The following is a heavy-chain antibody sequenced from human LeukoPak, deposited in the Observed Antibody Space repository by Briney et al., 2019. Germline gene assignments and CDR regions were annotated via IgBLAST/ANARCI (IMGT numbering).Heavy chain of an antibody. J-gene: IGHJ6*02. Sequence: ASVEVSCKASGYTFTSYDINWVRQATGQGLEWMGWMNPNSGNTGYAQKFQGRVTMTRNTSISTAYMELGSLRSEDTAVYYCARGKSNIDYYYYGMDVWGQGTTVTVSS. CDR3: ARGKSNIDYYYYGMDV. CDR1: GYTFTSYD. V-gene: IGHV1-8*01. CDR2: MNPNSGNT.